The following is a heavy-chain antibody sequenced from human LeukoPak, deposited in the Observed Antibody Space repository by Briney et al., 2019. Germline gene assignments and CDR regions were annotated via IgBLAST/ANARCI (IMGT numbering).Heavy chain of an antibody. CDR3: ARDDDYGGNSPPAHPDY. Sequence: ASVKVSCKASGYTLISYDINWVRQATGQGLEWMGWMNPNSGGTNYAQKFQGRVTMTRDTSISTAYMELSRLRSDDTAVYYCARDDDYGGNSPPAHPDYWGQGTLVTVSS. CDR1: GYTLISYD. CDR2: MNPNSGGT. V-gene: IGHV1-2*02. J-gene: IGHJ4*02. D-gene: IGHD4-23*01.